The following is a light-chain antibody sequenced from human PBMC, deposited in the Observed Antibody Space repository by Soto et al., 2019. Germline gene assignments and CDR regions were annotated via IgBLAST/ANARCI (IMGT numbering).Light chain of an antibody. V-gene: IGKV1-6*01. J-gene: IGKJ2*01. CDR1: QGIGNA. CDR2: AAS. CDR3: LQYYNYPHT. Sequence: AIQMTQSPSSLSASVGDRVTITCRASQGIGNALGWYQQKPGKAPKVLIYAASSLQSGVPSRFSGSGSGTDFTLTITSLQPEDSSTYYCLQYYNYPHTFGQGTKLQIK.